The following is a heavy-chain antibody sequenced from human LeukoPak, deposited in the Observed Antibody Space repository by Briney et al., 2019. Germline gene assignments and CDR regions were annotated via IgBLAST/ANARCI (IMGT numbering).Heavy chain of an antibody. CDR1: GFTFSNYW. V-gene: IGHV3-30-3*01. CDR3: ARDFAAINPDYYFDY. D-gene: IGHD5-12*01. Sequence: GGSLRLSCAASGFTFSNYWMSWVRQAPGKGLEWVAVISYDGSNKYYADSVKGRFTISRDNSKNTLYLQMNSLRAEDTAVYYCARDFAAINPDYYFDYWGQGTLVTVSS. CDR2: ISYDGSNK. J-gene: IGHJ4*02.